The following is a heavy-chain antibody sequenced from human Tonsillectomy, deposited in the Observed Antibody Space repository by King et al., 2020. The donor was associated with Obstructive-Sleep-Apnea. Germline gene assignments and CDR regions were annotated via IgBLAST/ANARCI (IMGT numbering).Heavy chain of an antibody. Sequence: VQLVESGGGVVQPGRSLRLSCEASGFAFSNYGMHWVRQAPGKGLEWVAFISHDGSNNYYADSVKGRFTISRDNSKNTLYLQMNSLRVEDTAVYYCAKAQYTTSWSPPFDYWGQGTLVTVSS. CDR2: ISHDGSNN. J-gene: IGHJ4*02. D-gene: IGHD6-13*01. V-gene: IGHV3-30*18. CDR3: AKAQYTTSWSPPFDY. CDR1: GFAFSNYG.